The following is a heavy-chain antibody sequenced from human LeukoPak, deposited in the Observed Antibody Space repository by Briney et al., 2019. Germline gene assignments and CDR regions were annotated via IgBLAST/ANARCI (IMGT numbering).Heavy chain of an antibody. D-gene: IGHD3-22*01. J-gene: IGHJ4*02. V-gene: IGHV3-21*01. Sequence: GGSPRLSCAASGFTFSSYEMNWVRQAPGKGLEWVSSISSSSSYIYYADSVKGRFTISRDNAKNSLYLQMNSLRAEDTAVYYCATHLYDSSGPVFPEAGYWGQGTLVTVSS. CDR2: ISSSSSYI. CDR1: GFTFSSYE. CDR3: ATHLYDSSGPVFPEAGY.